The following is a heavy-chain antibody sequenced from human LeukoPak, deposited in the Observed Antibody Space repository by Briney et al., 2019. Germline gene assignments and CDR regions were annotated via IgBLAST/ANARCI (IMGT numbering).Heavy chain of an antibody. J-gene: IGHJ3*02. Sequence: GGSLRLSCAASGFTFSSYAMHWVRQAPGKGLEWVSVMSYDGSDKYYADSVKGRFTISRDNAKNSLYLQMNSLRAEDTAVYYCARGTYAFDIWGQGTMVTVSS. CDR3: ARGTYAFDI. CDR2: MSYDGSDK. CDR1: GFTFSSYA. V-gene: IGHV3-30-3*01.